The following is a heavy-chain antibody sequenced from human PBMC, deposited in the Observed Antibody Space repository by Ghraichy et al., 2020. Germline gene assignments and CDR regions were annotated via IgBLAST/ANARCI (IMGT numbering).Heavy chain of an antibody. Sequence: SETLSLTCTVSGGSINNHFWSFIRQPPTTGLEWIGYIYYSGSTKYHPSLRSRVTLSVDTSKTQFSLRLNSVTAADTAVYYCAGARGPWDALDSWGQGTVV. D-gene: IGHD3/OR15-3a*01. CDR2: IYYSGST. CDR1: GGSINNHF. CDR3: AGARGPWDALDS. J-gene: IGHJ3*02. V-gene: IGHV4-59*11.